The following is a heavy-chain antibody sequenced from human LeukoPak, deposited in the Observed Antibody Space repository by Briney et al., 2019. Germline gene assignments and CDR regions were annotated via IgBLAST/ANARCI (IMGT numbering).Heavy chain of an antibody. Sequence: GGSLRLSCAASGFTFSGSPMHWVRQAPGKGLEWVGIISRDGNSKYYGDAVKGRFTISRDNSDYTVFLQMTSLRADDTAVYYCGREGNSASQIFYYYLYMEVWGKGTTVTVSS. CDR3: GREGNSASQIFYYYLYMEV. V-gene: IGHV3-30*01. J-gene: IGHJ6*03. D-gene: IGHD2-2*01. CDR2: ISRDGNSK. CDR1: GFTFSGSP.